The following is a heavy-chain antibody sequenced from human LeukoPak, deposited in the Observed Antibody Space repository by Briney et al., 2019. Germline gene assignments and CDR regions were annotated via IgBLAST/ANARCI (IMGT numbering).Heavy chain of an antibody. CDR3: AREGFSRGYYQYYYMDV. J-gene: IGHJ6*03. CDR2: ITSGGST. V-gene: IGHV3-23*01. CDR1: GFTLRSYG. Sequence: GGTLRLSCAASGFTLRSYGMSWVRQAPGKGLEWVSAITSGGSTYYADSVKGRFTISRDNSKNTLYLQMNSLRDEDTAVYYCAREGFSRGYYQYYYMDVWGKGTTVTVSS. D-gene: IGHD6-13*01.